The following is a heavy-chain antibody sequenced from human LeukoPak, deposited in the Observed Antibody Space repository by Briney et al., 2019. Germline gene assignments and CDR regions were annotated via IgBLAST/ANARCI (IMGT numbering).Heavy chain of an antibody. V-gene: IGHV3-49*04. CDR2: IRSKAYGGTT. CDR3: TRDRRDYDILTGYRYYYYYYMDV. D-gene: IGHD3-9*01. Sequence: GGSLRLSCTASGFTFGDYAMSWVRQAPGKGLEWVGFIRSKAYGGTTEYAASVKGRFTISRDDSKSIAYLQMNSLKTEDTAVYYCTRDRRDYDILTGYRYYYYYYMDVWGKGTTVTISS. CDR1: GFTFGDYA. J-gene: IGHJ6*03.